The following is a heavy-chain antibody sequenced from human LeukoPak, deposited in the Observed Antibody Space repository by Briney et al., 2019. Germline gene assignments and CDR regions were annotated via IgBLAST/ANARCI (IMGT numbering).Heavy chain of an antibody. D-gene: IGHD2/OR15-2a*01. CDR2: INHSGST. CDR3: ARGRGYNSFDY. Sequence: SETLSLTCAVYGESFSGYYWSWIRQPPGKGLEWIGEINHSGSTNYNPSLKSRVTISVDTSKNQFSLKLSSVTAADTAVYYCARGRGYNSFDYWGQGTLLTVSS. V-gene: IGHV4-34*01. CDR1: GESFSGYY. J-gene: IGHJ4*02.